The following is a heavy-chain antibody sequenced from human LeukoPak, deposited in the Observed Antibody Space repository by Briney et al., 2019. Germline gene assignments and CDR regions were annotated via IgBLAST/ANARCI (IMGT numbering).Heavy chain of an antibody. CDR2: ISGSDTST. D-gene: IGHD5-24*01. J-gene: IGHJ4*02. CDR1: GFTFNNYA. V-gene: IGHV3-23*01. CDR3: ARDLGDGYNRGGY. Sequence: GGSLRLSCAASGFTFNNYAMSWVRQAPGKGLEWVSVISGSDTSTYYADSVKGRYTISRDDSKNTLYLQMNSLRAEDTAVYYCARDLGDGYNRGGYWGQGTLVTVSS.